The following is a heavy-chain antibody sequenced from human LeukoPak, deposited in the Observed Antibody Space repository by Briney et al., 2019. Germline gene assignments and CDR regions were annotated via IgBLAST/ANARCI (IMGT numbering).Heavy chain of an antibody. CDR1: GFTFSSYS. CDR3: ARGPQDLWFGTIPPDP. V-gene: IGHV3-21*01. D-gene: IGHD3-10*01. Sequence: PGGSLRLSCAASGFTFSSYSMNWVRQAPGKGLEWVSSISSSSSYIYYADLVKGRFTISRDNAKNSLYLQMNSLRAEDTAVYYCARGPQDLWFGTIPPDPWGQGTLVTVSS. CDR2: ISSSSSYI. J-gene: IGHJ5*02.